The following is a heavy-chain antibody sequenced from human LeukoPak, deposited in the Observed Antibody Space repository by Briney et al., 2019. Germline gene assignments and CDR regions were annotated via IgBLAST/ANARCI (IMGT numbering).Heavy chain of an antibody. Sequence: SGGSLRLSCAVSGFTFTDTYMTWIRQAPGKGLESLSYISPSGTDISYADSVKGRFTISRDNSKNTLYLQMNSLRPEDTAAYYCAKDVVGQQWLENYWGQGTLVTVSS. CDR2: ISPSGTDI. CDR3: AKDVVGQQWLENY. CDR1: GFTFTDTY. V-gene: IGHV3-11*04. D-gene: IGHD6-19*01. J-gene: IGHJ4*02.